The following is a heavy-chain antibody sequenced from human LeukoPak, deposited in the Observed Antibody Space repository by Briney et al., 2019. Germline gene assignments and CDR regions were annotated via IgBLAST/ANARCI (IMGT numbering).Heavy chain of an antibody. CDR2: MKPDGSER. V-gene: IGHV3-7*03. CDR3: ARERIVGAASTRYYSMDV. J-gene: IGHJ6*02. D-gene: IGHD1-26*01. Sequence: GGSLRLSCAASGFTFTNYWMSWVRQAPGKGLEWVANMKPDGSERYYVDSVKGRFTVSRDNAKNSLYFQMNSLRAEDTAVYYCARERIVGAASTRYYSMDVWGQGTTVTVSS. CDR1: GFTFTNYW.